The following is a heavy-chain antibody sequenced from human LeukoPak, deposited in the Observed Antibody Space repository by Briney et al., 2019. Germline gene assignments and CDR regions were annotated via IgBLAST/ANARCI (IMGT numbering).Heavy chain of an antibody. J-gene: IGHJ4*02. CDR3: ARHAIDGSGYYFDYFDY. Sequence: PSETLSLTCTVAGRSMSSYSYYCGWIRQPPGKGLEWIGRSYSSASTYYNPSLKSRVTISVGTSKIQFSLKLTSVTPANTALYDCARHAIDGSGYYFDYFDYWGQGTLVTVSS. D-gene: IGHD3-22*01. CDR1: GRSMSSYSYY. V-gene: IGHV4-39*01. CDR2: SYSSAST.